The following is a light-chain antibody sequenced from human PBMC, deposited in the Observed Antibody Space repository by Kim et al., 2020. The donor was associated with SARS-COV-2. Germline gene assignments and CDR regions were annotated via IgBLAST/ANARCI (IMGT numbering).Light chain of an antibody. CDR1: QSVSSSY. V-gene: IGKV3-20*01. J-gene: IGKJ2*01. CDR2: GAS. Sequence: SPGQRATHSGRASQSVSSSYLAWYQQKTGQAPRLLIYGASCRATGIPDRFSGSGSGTDFTLTISRLEPEDFAVYYCQQYGSSPPYTFGQGTKLEI. CDR3: QQYGSSPPYT.